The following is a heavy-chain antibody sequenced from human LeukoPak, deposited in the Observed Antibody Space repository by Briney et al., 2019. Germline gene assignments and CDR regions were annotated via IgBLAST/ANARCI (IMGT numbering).Heavy chain of an antibody. V-gene: IGHV3-48*03. D-gene: IGHD3-10*01. Sequence: GGSLRLSCAASGFTFSSYEMNWVRQAPGKGLEWVSYISSSGSTIYYADSVKGRFTISRDNAKNSLYLQMNSLRAEDTAVYYCASIWFGESLFDYWGQGTLVTVSS. CDR2: ISSSGSTI. CDR3: ASIWFGESLFDY. J-gene: IGHJ4*02. CDR1: GFTFSSYE.